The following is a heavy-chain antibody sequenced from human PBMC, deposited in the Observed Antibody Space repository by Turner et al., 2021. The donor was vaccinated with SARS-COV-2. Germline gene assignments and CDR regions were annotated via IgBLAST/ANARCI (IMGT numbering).Heavy chain of an antibody. CDR3: ARGGGYGAAFDY. CDR2: ISYDGSNK. D-gene: IGHD5-12*01. V-gene: IGHV3-30-3*01. J-gene: IGHJ4*02. Sequence: VQLVESGGGVVQPGRSLRPSCAASGFTFSSYAMHCVRQAPGKVLEWVAVISYDGSNKFYADSVKVRFTISRNNSKNTLYLQMNSLRAEDTAVYYCARGGGYGAAFDYWGQGTLVTVSS. CDR1: GFTFSSYA.